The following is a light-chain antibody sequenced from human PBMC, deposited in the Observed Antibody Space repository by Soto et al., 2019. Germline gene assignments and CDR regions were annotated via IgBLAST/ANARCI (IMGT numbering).Light chain of an antibody. CDR3: QKYGSSPKA. CDR1: QSVSSSY. Sequence: EIGLTQSPGTLSLSPGERATLSCRASQSVSSSYLAWYQQKPGQAPRLLIYGASSRATGIPDRFSGSGSGTDFTLTISRLEPEDFAVYYCQKYGSSPKAFGQGTKVDIK. J-gene: IGKJ1*01. V-gene: IGKV3-20*01. CDR2: GAS.